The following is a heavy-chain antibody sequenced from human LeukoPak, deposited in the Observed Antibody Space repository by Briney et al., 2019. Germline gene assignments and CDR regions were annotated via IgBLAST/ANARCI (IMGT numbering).Heavy chain of an antibody. Sequence: GGSLRLSCAASGFTFSSYGMHWVRQGPGKGLEWLAVISYDGNNHYSADSVKGGYTISRDNSKNTLYLQMNTLTAEDTAVYYCAKDRTRGNAANDAFDIWGQGTMVTVSP. J-gene: IGHJ3*02. CDR2: ISYDGNNH. D-gene: IGHD3-10*01. CDR1: GFTFSSYG. CDR3: AKDRTRGNAANDAFDI. V-gene: IGHV3-30*18.